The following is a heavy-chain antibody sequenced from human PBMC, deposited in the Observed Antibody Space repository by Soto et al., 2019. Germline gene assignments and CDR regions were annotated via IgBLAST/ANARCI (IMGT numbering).Heavy chain of an antibody. D-gene: IGHD3-10*01. Sequence: QITLKESGPTLVKPTQTLTLTCTFSGFSLSTSGVGVGWIRQPPGKALEWLALIYWDDDKRYSPSLRSRLTITTDTFNNQAVLKMTNMDPVDTATYHSAHKHRFVESRAAFDYWGQGTLVTVSS. CDR3: AHKHRFVESRAAFDY. V-gene: IGHV2-5*02. CDR2: IYWDDDK. CDR1: GFSLSTSGVG. J-gene: IGHJ4*02.